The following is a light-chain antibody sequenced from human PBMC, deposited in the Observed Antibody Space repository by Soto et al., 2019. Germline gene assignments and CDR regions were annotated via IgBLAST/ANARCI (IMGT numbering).Light chain of an antibody. Sequence: QSVLTQPASVSGSPGQSITISCTGTSSDVGNYNLVSWYQQHPGKAPKLMMYEGTERPSGVSNRFSGSKSGNTASLTISGLQAEDEADYYCCSYAGGGTYVFGIGTKLTVL. CDR2: EGT. CDR3: CSYAGGGTYV. V-gene: IGLV2-23*01. CDR1: SSDVGNYNL. J-gene: IGLJ1*01.